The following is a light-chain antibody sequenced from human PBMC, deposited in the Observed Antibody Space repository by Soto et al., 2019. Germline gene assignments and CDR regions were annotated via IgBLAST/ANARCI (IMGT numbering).Light chain of an antibody. Sequence: VLTQPPSVSVAPGQTARITCGGTNIGSKSVHWYQQKPGQAPVLVVYDTSDRPSGIPERFSGSNSGNTATLTINRVEAGDEADYYCQVWDISSDQRIFGGGTQLTVL. CDR2: DTS. CDR1: NIGSKS. V-gene: IGLV3-21*02. CDR3: QVWDISSDQRI. J-gene: IGLJ2*01.